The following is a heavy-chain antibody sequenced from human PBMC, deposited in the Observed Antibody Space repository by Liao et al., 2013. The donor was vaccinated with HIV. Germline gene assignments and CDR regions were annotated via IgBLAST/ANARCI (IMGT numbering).Heavy chain of an antibody. D-gene: IGHD2-15*01. V-gene: IGHV4-4*07. CDR2: IYGSGTV. Sequence: QVQLQESGPGLVKPSETLSLTCTVSGGAISSSYWSWFRQSAGKGLEWIGRIYGSGTVNDNPSFKSRLTMSVDTSKNQLFLSLNSVTAADTAVYFCAREGCSGGFCHVWAFDLWGQGTMVTVSS. J-gene: IGHJ3*01. CDR3: AREGCSGGFCHVWAFDL. CDR1: GGAISSSY.